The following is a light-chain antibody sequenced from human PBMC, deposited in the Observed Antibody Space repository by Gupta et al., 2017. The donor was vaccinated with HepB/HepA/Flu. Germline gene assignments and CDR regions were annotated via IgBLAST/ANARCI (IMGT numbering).Light chain of an antibody. CDR3: QKYNSAPRT. Sequence: DIQMTQSPSSLSASVADRVTITCRASKGISNYLAWYQQKPGKVPKLLIYAASTLQSGVPSRFSGSGSGTDFTLTISSLQPEDVATYYCQKYNSAPRTFGQGTRLEIK. CDR1: KGISNY. V-gene: IGKV1-27*01. CDR2: AAS. J-gene: IGKJ5*01.